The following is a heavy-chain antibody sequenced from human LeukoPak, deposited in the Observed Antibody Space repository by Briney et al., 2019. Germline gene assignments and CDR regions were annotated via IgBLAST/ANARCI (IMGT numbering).Heavy chain of an antibody. Sequence: PGGSLRLSCAASGFTFDDYAMHWVRQAPGKGLVWVSRINSDGSSTTYADSVKGRFTISRDNSKNTLYLQMNSLRAEDTAVYYCARDRIYYDSSGQEFLLDYWGQGTLVTVSS. CDR3: ARDRIYYDSSGQEFLLDY. V-gene: IGHV3-74*01. D-gene: IGHD3-22*01. CDR2: INSDGSST. J-gene: IGHJ4*02. CDR1: GFTFDDYA.